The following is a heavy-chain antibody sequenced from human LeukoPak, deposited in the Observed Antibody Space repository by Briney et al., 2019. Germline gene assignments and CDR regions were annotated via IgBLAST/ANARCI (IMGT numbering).Heavy chain of an antibody. CDR1: GYTFTSYG. V-gene: IGHV1-18*01. D-gene: IGHD2-2*01. CDR3: ATDPRACSSTSCPHAFDI. Sequence: ASVKVSCKASGYTFTSYGISWVRQAPGQGLEWMGWISAYNGNTNYAQKLQGRVTMTTDTSTSTAYMELRSLRSDDTAVYYCATDPRACSSTSCPHAFDIWGQGTMVTVSS. J-gene: IGHJ3*02. CDR2: ISAYNGNT.